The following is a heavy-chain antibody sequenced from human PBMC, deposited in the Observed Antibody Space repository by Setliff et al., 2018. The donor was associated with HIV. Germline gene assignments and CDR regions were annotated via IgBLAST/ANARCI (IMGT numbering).Heavy chain of an antibody. CDR3: AKGGDRAMINFDH. V-gene: IGHV1-18*01. D-gene: IGHD5-18*01. CDR2: ISTYNGNT. CDR1: GYTFISYG. J-gene: IGHJ4*02. Sequence: ASVKVSCKASGYTFISYGITWVRQAPGQGLEWMGWISTYNGNTKYAQKLQGRVTMTRDTFTSTAYMEMRSLRSDDTAVYYCAKGGDRAMINFDHWGQGTLVTVSS.